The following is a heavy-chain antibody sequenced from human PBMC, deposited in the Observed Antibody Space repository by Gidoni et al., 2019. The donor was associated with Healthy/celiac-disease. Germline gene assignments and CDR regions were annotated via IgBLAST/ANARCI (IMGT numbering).Heavy chain of an antibody. Sequence: QVQLQQWGAGLLKPSETLSLTCAVYGGSFSGYYWSWIRQPPGKGLEWIGEINHSGSTNYNPSLKSRVTISVDTSKNQFSLKLSSVTAADTAVYYCARGLPYYGSGSLAYWGQGTLVTVSS. CDR1: GGSFSGYY. CDR2: INHSGST. D-gene: IGHD3-10*01. CDR3: ARGLPYYGSGSLAY. V-gene: IGHV4-34*01. J-gene: IGHJ4*02.